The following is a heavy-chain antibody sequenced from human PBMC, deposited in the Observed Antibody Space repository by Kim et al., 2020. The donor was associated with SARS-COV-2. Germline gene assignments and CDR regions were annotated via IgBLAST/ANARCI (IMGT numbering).Heavy chain of an antibody. Sequence: SETLSLTCTVSGGSISSGGFYWSWIRQHPGKGLEWIGYIYYSGSTYYNPSLKSRVTISVDTSKNQFSLKLSSVTAADTAVYYCARDLSPLRVGATVGWFDPWGQGTLVTVSS. D-gene: IGHD1-26*01. CDR1: GGSISSGGFY. CDR2: IYYSGST. V-gene: IGHV4-31*03. CDR3: ARDLSPLRVGATVGWFDP. J-gene: IGHJ5*02.